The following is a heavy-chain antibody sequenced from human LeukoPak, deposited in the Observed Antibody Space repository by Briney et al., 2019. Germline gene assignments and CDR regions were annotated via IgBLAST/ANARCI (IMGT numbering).Heavy chain of an antibody. CDR3: ARGXLPXXXCSGGSCYHYYMDV. Sequence: ASVKVSCKASGYTFTGYYMHWVRQAPGQGLEWMGWINPNSGGTNYAQKFQGRVTMTRDTSISTAYMELSRLRSDDTAVYYCARGXLPXXXCSGGSCYHYYMDVWGKGTTVTVSS. J-gene: IGHJ6*03. V-gene: IGHV1-2*02. CDR1: GYTFTGYY. CDR2: INPNSGGT. D-gene: IGHD2-15*01.